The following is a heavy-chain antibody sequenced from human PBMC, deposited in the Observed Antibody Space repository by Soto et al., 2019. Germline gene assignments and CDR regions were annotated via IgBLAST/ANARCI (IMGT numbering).Heavy chain of an antibody. CDR3: ASEKGRYANMGTFDY. D-gene: IGHD2-2*01. CDR1: GDSISRGGFY. CDR2: IFYSGST. V-gene: IGHV4-31*03. J-gene: IGHJ4*02. Sequence: PSETLSLTCTVSGDSISRGGFYWRWIRQHPGKGLEWIGYIFYSGSTYCTPSLKSRVTMSVDTSKNQFSLNLSSVTAADTAVYYCASEKGRYANMGTFDYWGQGTLVNVSS.